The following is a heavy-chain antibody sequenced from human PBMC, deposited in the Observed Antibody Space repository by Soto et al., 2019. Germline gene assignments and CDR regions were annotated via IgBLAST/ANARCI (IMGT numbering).Heavy chain of an antibody. CDR2: IRSKAYGGTT. V-gene: IGHV3-49*04. CDR3: TRNFAVRYYYYGMDV. Sequence: GGSLRLSCTASGFTFGDYAMSWVRQAPGKGLEWVGFIRSKAYGGTTEYAASVKGRFTISRDDSKSIAYLQMNSLKTEDTAVYYCTRNFAVRYYYYGMDVWGQGTTVTVSS. CDR1: GFTFGDYA. J-gene: IGHJ6*02.